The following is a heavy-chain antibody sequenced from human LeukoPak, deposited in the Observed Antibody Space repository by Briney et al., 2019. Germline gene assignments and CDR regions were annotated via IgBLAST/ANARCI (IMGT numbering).Heavy chain of an antibody. V-gene: IGHV1-69*02. CDR1: GGTFSSYT. CDR3: ARAPTRDPLLDH. CDR2: ISPILGIA. Sequence: SVKVSCKASGGTFSSYTISWVRQAPGHGLEWMGRISPILGIANYAQKCQRRLTITANKSPTKAYMELSSLRSEDTAVYYCARAPTRDPLLDHWAQGTLLTVS. J-gene: IGHJ4*02.